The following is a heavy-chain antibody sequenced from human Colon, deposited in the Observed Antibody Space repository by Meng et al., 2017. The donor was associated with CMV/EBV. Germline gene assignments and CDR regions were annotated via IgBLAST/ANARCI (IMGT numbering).Heavy chain of an antibody. D-gene: IGHD5-12*01. CDR3: ARRGTGGYDSVRAFDL. CDR1: GGSFSGYY. V-gene: IGHV4-34*01. J-gene: IGHJ3*01. CDR2: INHSGST. Sequence: SETLSLTCAVYGGSFSGYYWSWIRQPPGKGLEWIGEINHSGSTNYNPSLKSRVTISVDTSKNQFSLKLASVTAADTAVYYCARRGTGGYDSVRAFDLWGQGTLVTVSS.